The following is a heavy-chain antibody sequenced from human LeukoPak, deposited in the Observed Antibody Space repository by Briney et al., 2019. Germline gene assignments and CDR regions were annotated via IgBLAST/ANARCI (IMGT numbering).Heavy chain of an antibody. J-gene: IGHJ4*02. V-gene: IGHV1-2*02. CDR3: ARRYGSGSNDY. D-gene: IGHD3-10*01. CDR1: GYTFTGYY. Sequence: GASVKVSCKXSGYTFTGYYMHWVRQAPGQGLERMGWINPNSGGTNYAQKFQGRVTMTRDTSISTAYMELSRLRSDDTAVYYCARRYGSGSNDYWGQGTLVTVSS. CDR2: INPNSGGT.